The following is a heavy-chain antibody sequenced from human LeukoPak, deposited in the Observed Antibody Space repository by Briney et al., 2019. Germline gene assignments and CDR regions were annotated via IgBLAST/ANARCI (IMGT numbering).Heavy chain of an antibody. Sequence: PGGSLRLSCAASGLTFSSYWMSWVRQAPGKGLEWVANIKQDGSEKYYVDSVKGRFTISRDNAKNSLYLQMNSLRAEDTAVYYCARDPAVIDYWGQGTLVTVSS. CDR3: ARDPAVIDY. D-gene: IGHD3-22*01. J-gene: IGHJ4*02. CDR2: IKQDGSEK. CDR1: GLTFSSYW. V-gene: IGHV3-7*01.